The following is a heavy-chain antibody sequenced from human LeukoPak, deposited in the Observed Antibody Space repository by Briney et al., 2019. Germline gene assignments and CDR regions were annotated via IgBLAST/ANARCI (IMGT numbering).Heavy chain of an antibody. CDR2: IKQDGSEK. Sequence: WGSLRLSSAASGFTFSRYWMNWVRRAPGKGLEWGANIKQDGSEKYYVDSVKGRFTISRDNAKNSLYLQMNSLRAEDTAVYYCTRGGSGSSWSPPFYWGQGTLVTVSS. CDR1: GFTFSRYW. CDR3: TRGGSGSSWSPPFY. V-gene: IGHV3-7*01. D-gene: IGHD6-13*01. J-gene: IGHJ4*02.